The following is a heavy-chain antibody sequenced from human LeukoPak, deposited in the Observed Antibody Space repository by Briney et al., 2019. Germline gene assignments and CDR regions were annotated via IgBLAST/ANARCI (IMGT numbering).Heavy chain of an antibody. CDR1: GYTLTELS. J-gene: IGHJ6*02. CDR2: FDPEDGET. Sequence: VSVKVSCKVSGYTLTELSMHWVRQAPGKGLEWMGGFDPEDGETIYAQKFQGRVTMTEDTSTDTAYMKLSSLRSEDTAVYYCATDGRPYYYYGMDVWGQGTTVTVSS. V-gene: IGHV1-24*01. CDR3: ATDGRPYYYYGMDV.